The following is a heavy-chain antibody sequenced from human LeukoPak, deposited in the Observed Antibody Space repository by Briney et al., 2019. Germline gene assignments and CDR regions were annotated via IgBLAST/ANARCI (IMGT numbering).Heavy chain of an antibody. CDR3: ARGGRYCSSTSCYGNWFDP. CDR1: GVSISSGGYY. Sequence: SETLSLTCTVSGVSISSGGYYWRWIRQHPGKGLEWIGYIYYSGSTYYNPSLKSRVTISVDTSKNQFSLKLSSVTAADTAAYYCARGGRYCSSTSCYGNWFDPWGQGTLVTVSS. D-gene: IGHD2-2*01. CDR2: IYYSGST. J-gene: IGHJ5*02. V-gene: IGHV4-31*03.